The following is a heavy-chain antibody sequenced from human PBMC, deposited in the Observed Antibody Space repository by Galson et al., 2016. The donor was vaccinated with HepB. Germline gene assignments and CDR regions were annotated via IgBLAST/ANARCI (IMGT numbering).Heavy chain of an antibody. CDR1: GFTFGDFA. V-gene: IGHV3-49*03. J-gene: IGHJ4*02. CDR2: ITSKAYGGTA. Sequence: SLRLSCAGSGFTFGDFAVTWSRQAPGKGLEWVGLITSKAYGGTAEYAASVKGRFSISRDDSKSIAYLRLNSLKTGDTATYYCTRVGRNPRRPSMMHEIFDYWGQGILVTVSA. D-gene: IGHD3-16*01. CDR3: TRVGRNPRRPSMMHEIFDY.